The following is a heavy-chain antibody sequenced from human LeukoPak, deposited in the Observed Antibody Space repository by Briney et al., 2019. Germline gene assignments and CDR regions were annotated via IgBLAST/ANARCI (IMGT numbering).Heavy chain of an antibody. CDR2: ISGGGGTI. V-gene: IGHV3-48*03. CDR3: ARGQVIPVAGHGAVDI. CDR1: GFTFSSYE. J-gene: IGHJ3*02. Sequence: GGSLRLSCAASGFTFSSYEMNWVRQAPGKGLEWVSYISGGGGTICYADSVKGRFTISRDNAKNSLYLQMNSLRAEDTAVYYCARGQVIPVAGHGAVDIWGQGTMVTVSS. D-gene: IGHD6-19*01.